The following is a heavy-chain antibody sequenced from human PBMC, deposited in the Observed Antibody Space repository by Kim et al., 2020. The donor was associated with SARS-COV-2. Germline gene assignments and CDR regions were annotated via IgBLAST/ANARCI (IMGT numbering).Heavy chain of an antibody. Sequence: SETLSLTCTVSGGSISSYYWSWIRQPPGKGLEWIGYIYYSGSTNYNPSLKSRVTISVDTSKNQFSLKLSSVTAADTAVYYCARVLRGYSYGYYYYYYMDVWGKGTTVTVSS. CDR3: ARVLRGYSYGYYYYYYMDV. V-gene: IGHV4-59*01. CDR1: GGSISSYY. D-gene: IGHD5-18*01. J-gene: IGHJ6*03. CDR2: IYYSGST.